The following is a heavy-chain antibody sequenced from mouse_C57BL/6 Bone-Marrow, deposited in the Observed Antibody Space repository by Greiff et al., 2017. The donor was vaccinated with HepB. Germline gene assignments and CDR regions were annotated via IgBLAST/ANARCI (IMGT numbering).Heavy chain of an antibody. CDR2: IDPSDSYT. Sequence: QVQLKQPGAELVKPGASVKLSCEASGYTFTSYWMQWVKQRPGQGLEWIGEIDPSDSYTNYNQKFKGKATLTVDTSSSTAYMQLSSLTSEDSAVYYCAREGYDWLAYWGQGTLVTVSA. D-gene: IGHD2-3*01. CDR3: AREGYDWLAY. CDR1: GYTFTSYW. J-gene: IGHJ3*01. V-gene: IGHV1-50*01.